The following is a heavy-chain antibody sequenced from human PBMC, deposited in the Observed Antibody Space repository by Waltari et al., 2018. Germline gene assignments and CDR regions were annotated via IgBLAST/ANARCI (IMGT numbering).Heavy chain of an antibody. CDR2: IRNSGDST. Sequence: ELQLLESGGDWVPSGGSLRHSCEASGFTFSSYAMSWVRQAPGKGVEWVSGIRNSGDSTDYADSVQGRFTISRDNSKNTLYLYMNSLRAEDTAVYYCARLYYTADYWGQGTLVTVSS. D-gene: IGHD3-22*01. J-gene: IGHJ4*02. V-gene: IGHV3-23*01. CDR3: ARLYYTADY. CDR1: GFTFSSYA.